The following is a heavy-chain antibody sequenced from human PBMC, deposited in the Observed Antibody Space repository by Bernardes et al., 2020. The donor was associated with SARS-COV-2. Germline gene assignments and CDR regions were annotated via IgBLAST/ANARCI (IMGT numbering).Heavy chain of an antibody. CDR2: IYNNRST. V-gene: IGHV4-4*07. J-gene: IGHJ6*02. CDR3: ARTLGSGSYYYYYGMEV. D-gene: IGHD3-3*01. Sequence: LDGGGRIYNNRSTNYNPSLKSRVTMSVDTSKNQFSLKLSSVTAADTAVYYCARTLGSGSYYYYYGMEVWGQGIMVIV.